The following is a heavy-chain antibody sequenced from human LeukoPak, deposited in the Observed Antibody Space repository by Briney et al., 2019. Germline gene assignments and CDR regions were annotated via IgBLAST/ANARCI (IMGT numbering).Heavy chain of an antibody. CDR2: ISTKANSYTT. J-gene: IGHJ4*02. Sequence: SGGSLRLSCAASGFTFSDLYMDWVRQAPGKGLEWVGRISTKANSYTTEYAASVKARFTISRDDSKNSLYLQMNSMKTEDTAVYYCASDYCGGDCSHIWGQGTLVTVSS. D-gene: IGHD2-21*02. CDR1: GFTFSDLY. V-gene: IGHV3-72*01. CDR3: ASDYCGGDCSHI.